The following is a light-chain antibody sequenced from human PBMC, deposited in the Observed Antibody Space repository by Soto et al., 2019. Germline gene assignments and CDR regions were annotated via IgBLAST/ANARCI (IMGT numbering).Light chain of an antibody. CDR1: QGISSY. Sequence: IQLTQSPSSLSSSVGDRVTITGRGRQGISSYLAWYKQKPGKAPKLLIYAASTLQSGVPSRFSGSGSGTDFTLTIISLKPEDFATYYCQQLSTYTLTFGGGSNVDIK. J-gene: IGKJ4*01. CDR2: AAS. V-gene: IGKV1-9*01. CDR3: QQLSTYTLT.